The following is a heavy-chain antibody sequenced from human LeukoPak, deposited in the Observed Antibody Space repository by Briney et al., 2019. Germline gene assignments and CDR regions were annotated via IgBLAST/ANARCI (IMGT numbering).Heavy chain of an antibody. CDR3: ARYLIGYSVCDYYYDYYMDG. J-gene: IGHJ6*03. CDR2: IYYSGST. CDR1: GGSISSYY. Sequence: SETLSLTCTVAGGSISSYYWSWIRQPPGKGLEWIGYIYYSGSTNYNPSLKGRVTISVDKPKNQFSLKLSSVTAADTAVYYCARYLIGYSVCDYYYDYYMDGSGKGTTVTVSS. D-gene: IGHD5/OR15-5a*01. V-gene: IGHV4-59*01.